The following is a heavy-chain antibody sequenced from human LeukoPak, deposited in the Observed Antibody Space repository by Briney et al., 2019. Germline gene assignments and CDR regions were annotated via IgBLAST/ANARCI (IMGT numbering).Heavy chain of an antibody. D-gene: IGHD3-10*01. J-gene: IGHJ4*02. CDR2: ISSSSSTI. CDR3: ARDLLWFGESFDY. CDR1: GFTFSSYS. Sequence: PGGSLRLSCAASGFTFSSYSMNWVRQAPGKGLEWVSYISSSSSTIYYVDSVKGRFTISRDNAKNSLYLQMNSLRAEDKAVYYCARDLLWFGESFDYWGQGTLVTVSS. V-gene: IGHV3-48*01.